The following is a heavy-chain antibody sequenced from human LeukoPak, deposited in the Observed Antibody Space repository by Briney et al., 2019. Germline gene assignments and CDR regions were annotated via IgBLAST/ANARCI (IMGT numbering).Heavy chain of an antibody. CDR3: APSAFDY. V-gene: IGHV3-23*01. CDR1: GFTFSSYA. Sequence: GGSLRLSCAASGFTFSSYAMTWVRQAPGKGLEWVSTISDSGGSTYYADSVKSRFTNSGDNSKNTLYLQMNSLRAEDTAVYYCAPSAFDYWGQGTLVTVSS. CDR2: ISDSGGST. J-gene: IGHJ4*02.